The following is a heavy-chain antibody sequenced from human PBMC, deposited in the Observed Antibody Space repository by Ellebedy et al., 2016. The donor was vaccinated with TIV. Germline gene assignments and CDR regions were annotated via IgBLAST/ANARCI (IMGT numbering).Heavy chain of an antibody. V-gene: IGHV4-59*08. CDR2: IHNGVTT. CDR1: AASIGGYF. J-gene: IGHJ4*02. CDR3: ARRKVRSGPAFDY. Sequence: MPSETLSLTCAVSAASIGGYFWSWIRQPPGKGLEWIAYIHNGVTTSYNPSLKSRVTISEDTSKNQFSLKLSSVTAADTAVYYCARRKVRSGPAFDYWGQGTLVTVSS. D-gene: IGHD3-10*01.